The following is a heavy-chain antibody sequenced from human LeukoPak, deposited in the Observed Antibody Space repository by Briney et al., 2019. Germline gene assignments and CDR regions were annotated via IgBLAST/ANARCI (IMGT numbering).Heavy chain of an antibody. CDR1: GATSRSYA. V-gene: IGHV1-69*13. Sequence: SVKVSCKASGATSRSYATSWVGRAPGQGFSGWGGSIPIFGTANYAQKFQGRVTITADESTSTAYMELSSLRSEDTAVYYCARDHYYYGSLSWFDPWGQGTLVTVSS. D-gene: IGHD3-10*01. J-gene: IGHJ5*02. CDR2: SIPIFGTA. CDR3: ARDHYYYGSLSWFDP.